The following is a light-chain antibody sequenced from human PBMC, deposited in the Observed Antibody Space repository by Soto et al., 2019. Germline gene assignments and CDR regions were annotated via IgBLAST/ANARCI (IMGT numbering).Light chain of an antibody. CDR3: LQYQSYWT. V-gene: IGKV1-5*03. CDR2: QAS. CDR1: QSISRQ. Sequence: DIPMTQSPSTLSASVGDRVSITCRASQSISRQLAWYQQKPGKAPNLLIYQASNLETGVPSRFTGSGSGTEFTLTISSLQPEDLATYYCLQYQSYWTFGQGTKVEVK. J-gene: IGKJ1*01.